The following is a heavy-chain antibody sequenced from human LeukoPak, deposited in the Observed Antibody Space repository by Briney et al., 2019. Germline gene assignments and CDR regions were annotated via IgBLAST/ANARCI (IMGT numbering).Heavy chain of an antibody. V-gene: IGHV4-59*08. CDR3: ARLAAVASQPHYYYYYGMDV. CDR2: IYYSGST. CDR1: GGSISSYY. D-gene: IGHD6-19*01. Sequence: SETLSLTCTVSGGSISSYYWSWIRQPPGKGLEWIGYIYYSGSTNYNPSLKSRVTISVDTSKNQFSLKLSSVTAADTAVYYCARLAAVASQPHYYYYYGMDVWGQGTTVTVSS. J-gene: IGHJ6*02.